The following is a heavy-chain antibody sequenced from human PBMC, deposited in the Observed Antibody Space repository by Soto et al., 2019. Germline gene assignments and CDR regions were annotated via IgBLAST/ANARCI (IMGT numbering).Heavy chain of an antibody. D-gene: IGHD3-16*01. V-gene: IGHV4-38-2*01. Sequence: ETLSLTCAVSGYSISSGYYWGWIRQPPGKGLEWIGSIYHSGSTYYNPSLKSRVTISVDTSKNQFSLKLSSVTAADTAVYYCATDYVWGSNDSDYWGQGTLVTVSS. CDR2: IYHSGST. CDR1: GYSISSGYY. J-gene: IGHJ4*02. CDR3: ATDYVWGSNDSDY.